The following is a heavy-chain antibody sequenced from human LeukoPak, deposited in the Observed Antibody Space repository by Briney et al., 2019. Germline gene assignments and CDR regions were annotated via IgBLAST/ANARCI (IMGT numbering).Heavy chain of an antibody. CDR3: ARVVGSYYGSGSYEDY. D-gene: IGHD3-10*01. CDR2: IKQAGSEK. V-gene: IGHV3-7*01. Sequence: GGSLRLSCAASGFTFSSYWMSWVRQAPGKGLEWVANIKQAGSEKYYVDSVKGRFTISRDNAKNSLYLQMNSLRAEDTAVYYCARVVGSYYGSGSYEDYWGQGTLVTVSS. CDR1: GFTFSSYW. J-gene: IGHJ4*02.